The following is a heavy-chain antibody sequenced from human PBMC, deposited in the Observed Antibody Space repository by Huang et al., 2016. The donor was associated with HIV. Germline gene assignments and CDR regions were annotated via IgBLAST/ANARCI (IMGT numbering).Heavy chain of an antibody. CDR2: IIPISGTG. J-gene: IGHJ6*02. Sequence: QVQLVQSGAEVKKPGSSVKVSCKASGGTFSSYAFRWVRQAPGQGLEWMGGIIPISGTGNYAQRFQGRGSISAGESTSTAYMELRSLSSEDTAVYFCARDGSEELVIVPAALQGDYYYFGMDVWGQGTTVTVSS. CDR1: GGTFSSYA. V-gene: IGHV1-69*01. D-gene: IGHD2-2*01. CDR3: ARDGSEELVIVPAALQGDYYYFGMDV.